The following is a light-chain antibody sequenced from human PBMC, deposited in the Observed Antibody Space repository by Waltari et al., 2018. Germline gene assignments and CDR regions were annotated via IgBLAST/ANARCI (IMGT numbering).Light chain of an antibody. J-gene: IGKJ4*01. CDR2: DES. CDR3: QQHTNWPPQVA. Sequence: EIVLTQSLATLSSAPGERATLSCRASQSVSGSLVWHQQKLGDAPRLHIYDESNCATGIPARFSGSGSGTDFALTISSLEAEDFAVYYCQQHTNWPPQVAFGGGTKVEIK. V-gene: IGKV3-11*01. CDR1: QSVSGS.